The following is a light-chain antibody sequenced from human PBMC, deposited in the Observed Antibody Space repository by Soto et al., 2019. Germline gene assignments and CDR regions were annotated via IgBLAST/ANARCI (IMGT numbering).Light chain of an antibody. CDR2: DTS. Sequence: QAVVTQETSLTVSPGGTVTLTCGSSTGAVTSGHYTYWFQQKPGQAPRALIYDTSNKHSWTPARFSGSLLGGKAALTLSGAQPEDEAEYYCLLSYSGDYVVFGGGTQLTVL. CDR3: LLSYSGDYVV. J-gene: IGLJ7*01. V-gene: IGLV7-46*01. CDR1: TGAVTSGHY.